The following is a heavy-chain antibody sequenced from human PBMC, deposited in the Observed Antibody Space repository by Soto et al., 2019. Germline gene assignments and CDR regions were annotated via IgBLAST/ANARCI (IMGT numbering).Heavy chain of an antibody. CDR1: GFTFSSYW. Sequence: EVQLVESGGGLVQPGGSLRLSCAASGFTFSSYWMSWVRQAPGKGLEWVANIKQDGSEKYYVDSVKGRFTISRDNAKNSLYLQMNSLRAEYTAVYYCARDDYDILTGYPTNYYFDYWGQGTLVTVSS. CDR2: IKQDGSEK. CDR3: ARDDYDILTGYPTNYYFDY. D-gene: IGHD3-9*01. J-gene: IGHJ4*02. V-gene: IGHV3-7*05.